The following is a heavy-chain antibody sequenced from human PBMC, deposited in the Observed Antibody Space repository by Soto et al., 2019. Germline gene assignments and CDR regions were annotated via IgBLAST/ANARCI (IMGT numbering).Heavy chain of an antibody. Sequence: SETLYHTCTVSGGSISSRGYYWSWIRQHPGKGLEWIGYTSYSGSTYDNPSLKSRVTISADTSKNQFSLKLSSVTAADTAVYYCARAIGSSGYTVDYWGQGSQVTVAS. CDR2: TSYSGST. CDR1: GGSISSRGYY. J-gene: IGHJ4*02. V-gene: IGHV4-31*03. CDR3: ARAIGSSGYTVDY. D-gene: IGHD3-22*01.